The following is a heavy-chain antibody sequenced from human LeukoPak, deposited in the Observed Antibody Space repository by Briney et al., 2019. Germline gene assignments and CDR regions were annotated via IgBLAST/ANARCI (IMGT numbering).Heavy chain of an antibody. J-gene: IGHJ4*02. CDR1: GFTFSSYA. V-gene: IGHV3-30-3*01. Sequence: PGGPLRLSCAASGFTFSSYAMHWVRQAPGKGLEWVAVISYDGSNKYYADSVKGRFTISRDNSKNTLYLQMNSLRPDDTAVYYCAREPQYWGQGTLITVSS. CDR3: AREPQY. CDR2: ISYDGSNK.